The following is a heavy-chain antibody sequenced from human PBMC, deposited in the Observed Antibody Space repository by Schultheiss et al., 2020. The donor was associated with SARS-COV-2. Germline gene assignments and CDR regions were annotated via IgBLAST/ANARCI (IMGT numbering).Heavy chain of an antibody. CDR1: GGTFSSYA. CDR3: ARDFLLGGDYVFDY. V-gene: IGHV1-8*02. D-gene: IGHD4-17*01. Sequence: ASVKVSCKASGGTFSSYAISWVRQAPGQGLEWMGWMNPNSGNTGYAQKFQGRVTMTRNTSISTAYMELSSLRSEDTAVYYCARDFLLGGDYVFDYWGQGTLVTVSS. CDR2: MNPNSGNT. J-gene: IGHJ4*02.